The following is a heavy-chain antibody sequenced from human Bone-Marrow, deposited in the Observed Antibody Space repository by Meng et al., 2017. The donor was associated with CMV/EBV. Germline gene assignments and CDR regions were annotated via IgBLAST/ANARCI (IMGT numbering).Heavy chain of an antibody. CDR2: ISYDGSNK. V-gene: IGHV3-30*04. CDR3: ARHYYGMDV. J-gene: IGHJ6*02. Sequence: GRSLRLSCAASGFTFSSYAIHWVRQAPGKGREWVAVISYDGSNKYYADSVKGRFTSSRDNSKNTLYLQMNSLRAEDTAVYYCARHYYGMDVWGQGTTVTVSS. CDR1: GFTFSSYA.